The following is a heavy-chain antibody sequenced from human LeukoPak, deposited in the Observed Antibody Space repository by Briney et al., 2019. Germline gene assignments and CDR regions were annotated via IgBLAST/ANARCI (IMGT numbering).Heavy chain of an antibody. CDR2: ISAYNGNT. CDR1: GYTFTSYG. D-gene: IGHD3-22*01. Sequence: ASVKVSCKASGYTFTSYGISWVRQAPGQGLEWVGWISAYNGNTNYAQKLQGRVTMTTDTSTSTAYMELRSLRSDDTAVYYCARAYYYDSSGYYYPTPADYWGQGTLVTVSS. J-gene: IGHJ4*02. CDR3: ARAYYYDSSGYYYPTPADY. V-gene: IGHV1-18*01.